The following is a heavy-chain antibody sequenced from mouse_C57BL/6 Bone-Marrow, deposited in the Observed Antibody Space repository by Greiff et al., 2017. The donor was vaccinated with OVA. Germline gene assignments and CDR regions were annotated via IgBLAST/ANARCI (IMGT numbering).Heavy chain of an antibody. V-gene: IGHV5-12*01. CDR3: ARLGLLRPYWYFDV. J-gene: IGHJ1*03. CDR1: GFTFSDYY. D-gene: IGHD2-3*01. CDR2: ISNGGGST. Sequence: EVQLVESGGGLVQPGGSLKLSCAASGFTFSDYYMYWVRQTPEKRLEWVAYISNGGGSTYYPDTVKGRFTISRDNAKNTLYLQRSRLKSEDTAMYYCARLGLLRPYWYFDVWGTGTTVTVSS.